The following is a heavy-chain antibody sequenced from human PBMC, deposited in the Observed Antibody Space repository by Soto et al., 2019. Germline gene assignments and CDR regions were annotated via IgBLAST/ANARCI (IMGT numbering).Heavy chain of an antibody. Sequence: ASVKVSCKAPGGTFSSYAISWVRQAPGQGLEWMGGIIPIFGTANYAQKFQGRVTITADESTSTAYMELSSLRSEDTAVYYCARNGGLQLGPNFDYWGQGTLVTVSS. CDR1: GGTFSSYA. J-gene: IGHJ4*02. V-gene: IGHV1-69*13. CDR3: ARNGGLQLGPNFDY. CDR2: IIPIFGTA. D-gene: IGHD5-12*01.